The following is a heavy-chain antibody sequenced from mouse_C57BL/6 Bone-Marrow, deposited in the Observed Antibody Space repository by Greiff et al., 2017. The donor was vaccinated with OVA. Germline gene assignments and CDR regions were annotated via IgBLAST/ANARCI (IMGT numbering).Heavy chain of an antibody. J-gene: IGHJ4*01. CDR1: GYTFTEYT. CDR3: ARHGDGYYAMDY. D-gene: IGHD2-3*01. CDR2: FYPGSGSI. Sequence: VKLMESGAELVKPGASVKLSCKASGYTFTEYTIHWVKQRSGQGLEWIGWFYPGSGSIKYNEKFKDKATLTADKSSSTAYMELSRLTSEDSAVYFCARHGDGYYAMDYWGQGTSVTVSS. V-gene: IGHV1-62-2*01.